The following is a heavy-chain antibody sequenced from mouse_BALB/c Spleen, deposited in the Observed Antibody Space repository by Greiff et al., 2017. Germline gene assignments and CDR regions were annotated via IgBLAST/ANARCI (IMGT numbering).Heavy chain of an antibody. J-gene: IGHJ3*01. CDR1: GFTFSSYG. V-gene: IGHV5-6*01. CDR2: ISSGGSYT. Sequence: EVQRVESGGDLVKPGGSLKLSCAASGFTFSSYGMSWVRQTPDKRLEWVATISSGGSYTYYPDSVKGRFTISRDNAKNTLYLQMSSLKSEDTAMYYCARHADGWFAYWGQGTLVTVSA. CDR3: ARHADGWFAY.